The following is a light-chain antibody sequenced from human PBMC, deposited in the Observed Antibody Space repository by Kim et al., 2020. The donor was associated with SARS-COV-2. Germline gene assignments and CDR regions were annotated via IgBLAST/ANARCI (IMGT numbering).Light chain of an antibody. V-gene: IGKV2-30*01. Sequence: DVVMTQSPLSLPVTLGQPASISCRSSQSLVYSDGNTYLNWFQQRPGQSPRRLIYKVSNQDSGVPDRFSGSGSGTDFTLKISRVEARDVGTSYCRQGTHWPYSFGEGTKREF. J-gene: IGKJ2*03. CDR2: KVS. CDR3: RQGTHWPYS. CDR1: QSLVYSDGNTY.